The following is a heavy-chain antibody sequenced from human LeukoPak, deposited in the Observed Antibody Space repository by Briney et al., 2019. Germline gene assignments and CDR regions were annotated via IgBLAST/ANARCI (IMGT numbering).Heavy chain of an antibody. V-gene: IGHV4-34*01. CDR1: GGSFSSNY. J-gene: IGHJ4*02. CDR3: AGYQGWFQNDV. D-gene: IGHD2-15*01. Sequence: SETLSLTCHFSGGSFSSNYWSWFRPPPGGGLEWIAEIYPTGDTKYKPSLTGRVTISADRSRSQFSLRLNSMTAAYTAVYYCAGYQGWFQNDVWGQGTLVTVSS. CDR2: IYPTGDT.